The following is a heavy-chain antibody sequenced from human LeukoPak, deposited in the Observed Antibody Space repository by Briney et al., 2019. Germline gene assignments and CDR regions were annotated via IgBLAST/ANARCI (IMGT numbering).Heavy chain of an antibody. CDR2: ISYDGSNK. CDR1: GFTFSSYG. Sequence: GGSLRLSCAASGFTFSSYGMHWVRQAPGKGLEWVAVISYDGSNKYYADSVKGRFTISRDNAKNSLYLQMNSLRAEDTAVYYCARDYIVGATLFDYWGQGTLVTVSS. V-gene: IGHV3-30*03. D-gene: IGHD1-26*01. CDR3: ARDYIVGATLFDY. J-gene: IGHJ4*02.